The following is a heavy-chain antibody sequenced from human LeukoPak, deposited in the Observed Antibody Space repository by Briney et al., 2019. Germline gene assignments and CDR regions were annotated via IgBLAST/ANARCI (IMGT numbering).Heavy chain of an antibody. CDR3: AKVVSSGYYFDY. D-gene: IGHD3-22*01. V-gene: IGHV3-23*01. Sequence: GSLRLSCAASGFTFSSYAMSWVRQAPGKGLEWVSAISGSGGSTYYADSVKGRFTISRDNSKNTLYLQMNSLRAEDTAVYYCAKVVSSGYYFDYWGQGTLVTVSS. CDR2: ISGSGGST. J-gene: IGHJ4*02. CDR1: GFTFSSYA.